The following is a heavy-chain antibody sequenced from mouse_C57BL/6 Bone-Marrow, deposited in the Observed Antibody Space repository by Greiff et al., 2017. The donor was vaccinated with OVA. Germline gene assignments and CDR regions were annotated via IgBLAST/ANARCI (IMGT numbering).Heavy chain of an antibody. CDR1: GYTFTSYW. J-gene: IGHJ1*03. CDR3: ARGGSHWYFDV. Sequence: QVQLKQPGAELVRPGTSVKLSCKASGYTFTSYWMHWVKQRPGQGLEWIGVIDPSDSYTNYNQKFKGKATLTVDTSSSTAYMQLSSLTSEDSAVYYCARGGSHWYFDVWGTGTTVTVSS. CDR2: IDPSDSYT. V-gene: IGHV1-59*01. D-gene: IGHD3-1*01.